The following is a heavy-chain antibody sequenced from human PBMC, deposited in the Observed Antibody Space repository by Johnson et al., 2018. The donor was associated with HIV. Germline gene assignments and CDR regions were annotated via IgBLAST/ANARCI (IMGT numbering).Heavy chain of an antibody. D-gene: IGHD3-22*01. CDR3: AREISRYYYDYAAFDL. V-gene: IGHV3-33*08. Sequence: QVQLVESGGGVVQPGRSLRLSCSASGFTFSDYAMHWVRQAPGKGLQWVAVIWYDGSNKYYADSVKGRFTISRDNSRSTVYLHMINLIADDTALYYCAREISRYYYDYAAFDLWGQGTTVTVSS. CDR2: IWYDGSNK. CDR1: GFTFSDYA. J-gene: IGHJ3*01.